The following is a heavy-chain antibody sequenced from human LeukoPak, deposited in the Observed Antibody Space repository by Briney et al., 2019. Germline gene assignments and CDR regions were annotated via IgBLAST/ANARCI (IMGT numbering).Heavy chain of an antibody. D-gene: IGHD2/OR15-2a*01. CDR2: ISSSGSTT. CDR1: GFTFSFYE. V-gene: IGHV3-48*03. CDR3: ARGTTYFDY. Sequence: AGGSLRLSCAASGFTFSFYEMNWVRQAPGKGLEWVSYISSSGSTTYYADSVKGRFTISRDNAKNSLYLQMNSLRAEDTAVYYCARGTTYFDYWGQGTLVTVSS. J-gene: IGHJ4*02.